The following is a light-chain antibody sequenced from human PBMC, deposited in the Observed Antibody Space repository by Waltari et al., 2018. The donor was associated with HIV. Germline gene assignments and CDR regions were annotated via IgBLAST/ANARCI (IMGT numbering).Light chain of an antibody. J-gene: IGLJ2*01. Sequence: SYELTQPPSVSVSPGQPASFTCSGATLGAKYACWYQQKPGQSPVLVIYQDSKRPSGIPERFSGSNSGNTATLTISGTQAMDEADYYCQAWDSSTAVFGGGTKLTVL. CDR3: QAWDSSTAV. CDR1: TLGAKY. V-gene: IGLV3-1*01. CDR2: QDS.